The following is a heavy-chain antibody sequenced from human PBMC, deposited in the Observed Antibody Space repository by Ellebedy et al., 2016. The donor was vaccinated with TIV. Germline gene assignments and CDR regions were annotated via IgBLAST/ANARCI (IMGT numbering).Heavy chain of an antibody. Sequence: GESLKISCAASGFTFSGSAMHWVRQASGKGLEWVGRIRSKANSYATAYAASVKGRFTISRDDSKNTAYLQMNSLKTEDTAVYYCSRLWFGEGMDVWGQGTTVTVSS. J-gene: IGHJ6*02. D-gene: IGHD3-10*01. CDR2: IRSKANSYAT. CDR3: SRLWFGEGMDV. CDR1: GFTFSGSA. V-gene: IGHV3-73*01.